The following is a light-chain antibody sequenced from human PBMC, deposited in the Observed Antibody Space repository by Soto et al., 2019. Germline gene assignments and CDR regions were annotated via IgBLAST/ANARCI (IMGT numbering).Light chain of an antibody. J-gene: IGLJ2*01. Sequence: QPVLTQPPSASVTPGQRVTISCSGSSSNIGSNYVYWYQQLPGTAPKLLIYRNNQRPSGFPARVSGSKSGPSASLAISGLRSEDEDDYYCEAWDASLSGPVFGGGTKLTVL. V-gene: IGLV1-47*01. CDR3: EAWDASLSGPV. CDR1: SSNIGSNY. CDR2: RNN.